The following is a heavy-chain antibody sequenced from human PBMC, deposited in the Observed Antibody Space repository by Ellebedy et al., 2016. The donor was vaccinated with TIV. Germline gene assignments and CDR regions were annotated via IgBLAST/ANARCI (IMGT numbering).Heavy chain of an antibody. D-gene: IGHD3-9*01. CDR3: ARSNDNDYYYGMDV. CDR2: IYSGGNT. CDR1: GFSVRSNY. J-gene: IGHJ6*02. Sequence: GESLKISCAASGFSVRSNYMCWVRQAPGKGLEWVAAIYSGGNTYYADSLKGRFTISTDNSKNTLYLQMNSLRAEDTAVYYCARSNDNDYYYGMDVWGQGTTVTVSS. V-gene: IGHV3-66*01.